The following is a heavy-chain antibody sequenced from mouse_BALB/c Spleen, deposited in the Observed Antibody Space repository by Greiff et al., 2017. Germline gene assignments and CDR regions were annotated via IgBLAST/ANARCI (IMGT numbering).Heavy chain of an antibody. D-gene: IGHD1-1*01. CDR3: ARSDSSYVGYYFDY. J-gene: IGHJ2*01. Sequence: EVQLQQSGAELVRPGALVKLSCKASGFNIKDYYMHWVKQRPEQGLEWIGWIDPENGNTIYDPKFQGKASITADTSSNTAYLQLSSLTSEDTAVYYCARSDSSYVGYYFDYWGQGTTLTVSS. V-gene: IGHV14-1*02. CDR1: GFNIKDYY. CDR2: IDPENGNT.